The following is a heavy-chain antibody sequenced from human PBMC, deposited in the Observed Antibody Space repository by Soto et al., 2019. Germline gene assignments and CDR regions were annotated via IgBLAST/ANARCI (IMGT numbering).Heavy chain of an antibody. Sequence: PSETLSLTCTVSGGSISSFYWNWIRQPPGKGLEWIGYIYYSGSTDYNPSLQSRVTISVDTSKKQFPLNLSSVTAADTAVYYCARDSRYNWNYGAFDYWGQGILVTVSS. J-gene: IGHJ4*02. CDR2: IYYSGST. CDR3: ARDSRYNWNYGAFDY. V-gene: IGHV4-59*01. CDR1: GGSISSFY. D-gene: IGHD1-7*01.